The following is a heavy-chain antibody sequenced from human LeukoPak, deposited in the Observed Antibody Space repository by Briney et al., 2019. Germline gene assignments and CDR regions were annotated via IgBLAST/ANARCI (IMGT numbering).Heavy chain of an antibody. D-gene: IGHD2-2*01. J-gene: IGHJ4*02. CDR2: IGSDNKP. V-gene: IGHV3-23*05. CDR3: ARGALGYCNSINCPQLDY. Sequence: PGGSLRLSCEASGFTFSAYAMTWVRQAPGQGLEWVSSIGSDNKPHYSESVKGRFAISRDNSKSMLFLQMNSLRAEDTAVYYCARGALGYCNSINCPQLDYWGQGTLVTVSS. CDR1: GFTFSAYA.